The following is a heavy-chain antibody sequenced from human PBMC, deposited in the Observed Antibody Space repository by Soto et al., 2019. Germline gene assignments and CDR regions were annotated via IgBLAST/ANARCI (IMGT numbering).Heavy chain of an antibody. J-gene: IGHJ6*02. CDR3: ARGVLRYFDWLLRPRYYYYGMDV. V-gene: IGHV1-69*13. CDR1: GGTFSSYA. CDR2: IIPIFGTA. Sequence: SVKVSCKASGGTFSSYAISWVRQAPGQGLEWMGGIIPIFGTANYAQKFQGRVTITADESTSTAYMELSSLRSEDTAVYYCARGVLRYFDWLLRPRYYYYGMDVWGQGTTVPVSS. D-gene: IGHD3-9*01.